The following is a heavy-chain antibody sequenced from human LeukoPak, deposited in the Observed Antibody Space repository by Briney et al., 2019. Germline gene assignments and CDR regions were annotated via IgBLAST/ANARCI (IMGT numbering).Heavy chain of an antibody. CDR2: ISPNNGNT. Sequence: GASVKVSCKTSGYTFTNYGLTWVRQAPGQGLEWMGWISPNNGNTNYAQNFQERVTMTTDRSTNTAYMELRSLRSDDTAMYYCAGGSAAPDYWGQGTLVSVS. V-gene: IGHV1-18*01. J-gene: IGHJ4*02. D-gene: IGHD6-13*01. CDR3: AGGSAAPDY. CDR1: GYTFTNYG.